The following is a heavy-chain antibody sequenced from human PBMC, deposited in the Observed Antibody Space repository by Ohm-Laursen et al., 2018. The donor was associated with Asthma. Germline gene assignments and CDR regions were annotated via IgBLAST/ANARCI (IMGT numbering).Heavy chain of an antibody. Sequence: SETLSLTCTVSGGSISSSSYYWGWVRQPPGKGLEWIGEIYHSGSTNYNPSLKSRVTISVDKSKNQFSLTLSSVTASDTAIYYCARVSSSWFDFWGQGTLVTVSS. J-gene: IGHJ4*02. V-gene: IGHV4-39*07. CDR3: ARVSSSWFDF. CDR1: GGSISSSSYY. CDR2: IYHSGST. D-gene: IGHD6-13*01.